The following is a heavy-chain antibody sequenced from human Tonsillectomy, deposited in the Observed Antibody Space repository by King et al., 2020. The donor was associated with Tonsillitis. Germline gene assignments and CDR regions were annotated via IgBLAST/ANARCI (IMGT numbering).Heavy chain of an antibody. J-gene: IGHJ4*02. D-gene: IGHD3-16*01. Sequence: VQLVESGGRVIRPGGSLRLSCAASGFTFRDYGMSWVRQAPGKGLEWVSGINWNGGSTGYADSVKGRFTVSRDNAKNSLFLQMNSLRAEDTALYYCAGGMMSSLNDDVWGSYPGPFDYWGQGTLVTVSS. CDR1: GFTFRDYG. CDR3: AGGMMSSLNDDVWGSYPGPFDY. CDR2: INWNGGST. V-gene: IGHV3-20*04.